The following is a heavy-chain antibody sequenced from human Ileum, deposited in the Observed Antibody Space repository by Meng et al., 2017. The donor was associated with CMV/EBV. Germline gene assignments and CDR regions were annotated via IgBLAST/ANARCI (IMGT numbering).Heavy chain of an antibody. D-gene: IGHD5-18*01. CDR3: ARTRGYSYGFDY. Sequence: GGSLRLSCAASGFIFSTYTIHWVRQAPGKGLEWVSSISSSSAHIYYADSLEGRLTISRDNAKNSLYLQMNSLRAEDTAVYYCARTRGYSYGFDYWGQGTRVTVSS. V-gene: IGHV3-21*01. CDR2: ISSSSAHI. CDR1: GFIFSTYT. J-gene: IGHJ4*02.